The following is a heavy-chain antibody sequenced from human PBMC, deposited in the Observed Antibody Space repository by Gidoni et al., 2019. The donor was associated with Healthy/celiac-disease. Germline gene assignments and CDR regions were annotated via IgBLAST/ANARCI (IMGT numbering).Heavy chain of an antibody. Sequence: QVQLQESGPGLVKPSQTLSLICTVAGGSISSGDYYWSWIRQPPGKGLEWIGYIDYSGSTYYNPSLRSRVTISVDTSKNQFSLKLSSVTAADTAVYYCARDGETGLHNWFDPWGQGTLVTVSS. V-gene: IGHV4-30-4*01. D-gene: IGHD2-21*01. CDR3: ARDGETGLHNWFDP. CDR1: GGSISSGDYY. J-gene: IGHJ5*02. CDR2: IDYSGST.